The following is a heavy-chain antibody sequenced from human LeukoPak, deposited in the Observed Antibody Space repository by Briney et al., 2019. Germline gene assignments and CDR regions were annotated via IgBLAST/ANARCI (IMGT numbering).Heavy chain of an antibody. Sequence: GSLRLSCAASGFTFSSYAMSWVRQAPGKGLEWVSAISGSGGSTYYADSVKGRFTISRDNSKNTLYLQMNSLRAEDTAVYYCAKWGYYYYGMDVWGKGTTVTVSS. V-gene: IGHV3-23*01. CDR1: GFTFSSYA. CDR3: AKWGYYYYGMDV. CDR2: ISGSGGST. J-gene: IGHJ6*04. D-gene: IGHD3-16*01.